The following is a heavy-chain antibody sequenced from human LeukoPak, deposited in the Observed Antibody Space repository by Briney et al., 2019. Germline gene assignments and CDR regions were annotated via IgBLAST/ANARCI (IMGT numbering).Heavy chain of an antibody. CDR3: AREGSPREGWDAFDI. CDR2: IYHSGST. CDR1: GYSISSGYY. V-gene: IGHV4-38-2*02. J-gene: IGHJ3*02. Sequence: SETLSLTCTVSGYSISSGYYWGWIRQPPGKGLEWIGSIYHSGSTYYNPSLKSRVTISVDTSKNQFSLKLSSVTAADTAVYYCAREGSPREGWDAFDIWGQGTMVTVSS. D-gene: IGHD1-26*01.